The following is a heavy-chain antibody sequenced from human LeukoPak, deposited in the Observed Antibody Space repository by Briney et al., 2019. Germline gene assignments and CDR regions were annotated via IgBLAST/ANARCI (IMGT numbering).Heavy chain of an antibody. J-gene: IGHJ6*04. CDR2: IYYSGST. D-gene: IGHD6-13*01. Sequence: SETLSLTCTVSGGSISSYYWSWIRQPPGKGLEWLGYIYYSGSTNYNPSLKSRVTISVDTSKNQFSLKLSSVTAADTAVYYCARGGGSSSWYYYGMDVWGKGTTVTVSS. CDR1: GGSISSYY. V-gene: IGHV4-59*01. CDR3: ARGGGSSSWYYYGMDV.